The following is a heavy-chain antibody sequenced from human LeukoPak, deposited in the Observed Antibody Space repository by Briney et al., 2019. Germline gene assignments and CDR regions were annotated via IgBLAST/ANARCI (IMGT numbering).Heavy chain of an antibody. D-gene: IGHD3-10*01. CDR2: ISAYNGNT. V-gene: IGHV1-18*01. CDR1: GYTFTSYG. Sequence: ASVKVSCKASGYTFTSYGISWVRQAPGQGLEWMGWISAYNGNTNCAQKLQGRVTMTTDTSTSTAYMGLRSLRSDDTAVYYCARDYAGRYYGSGLATTFDYWGQGSLVTVSS. CDR3: ARDYAGRYYGSGLATTFDY. J-gene: IGHJ4*02.